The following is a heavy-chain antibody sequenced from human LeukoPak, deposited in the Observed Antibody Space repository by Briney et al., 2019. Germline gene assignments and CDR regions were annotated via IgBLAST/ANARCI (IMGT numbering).Heavy chain of an antibody. CDR2: INHSGST. CDR1: GGSFSGYY. J-gene: IGHJ6*04. Sequence: PSETLSLTYAVYGGSFSGYYWSWIRQPPGKGLEWIGEINHSGSTNYNPSLKSRVTISVDTSKNQFSLKLSSVTAADTAVYYCARHPYYYYGMDVWGKGTTVTVSS. CDR3: ARHPYYYYGMDV. V-gene: IGHV4-34*01.